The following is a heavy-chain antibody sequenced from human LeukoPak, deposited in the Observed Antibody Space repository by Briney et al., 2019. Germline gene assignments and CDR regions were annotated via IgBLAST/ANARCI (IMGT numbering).Heavy chain of an antibody. J-gene: IGHJ4*02. D-gene: IGHD3-3*01. CDR1: GYTFTGYY. Sequence: ASVKVSCKASGYTFTGYYMHWVRQAPGQGLEWMGWINPNSGGTNYAQKFQGRVTMTRDTSISTAYMELSRLRSDDTAVHYCARVSDFWSGYGYWGQGTLVTVSS. CDR3: ARVSDFWSGYGY. V-gene: IGHV1-2*02. CDR2: INPNSGGT.